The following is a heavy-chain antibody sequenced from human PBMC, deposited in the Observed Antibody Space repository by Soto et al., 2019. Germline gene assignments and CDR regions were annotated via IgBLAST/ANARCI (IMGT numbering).Heavy chain of an antibody. D-gene: IGHD2-8*01. CDR3: ATDGDCTNGVCTAYDFDY. CDR2: IIPIFGTA. J-gene: IGHJ4*02. CDR1: GGTFSSYA. Sequence: QVQLVQSGAEVKKTGSSVKVSCKASGGTFSSYAISWVRQAPGQGLEWMGGIIPIFGTANYAQKFQGRVKITADESTSTAYMELSSLRSEDTAVYYCATDGDCTNGVCTAYDFDYWGQGTLVTVSS. V-gene: IGHV1-69*12.